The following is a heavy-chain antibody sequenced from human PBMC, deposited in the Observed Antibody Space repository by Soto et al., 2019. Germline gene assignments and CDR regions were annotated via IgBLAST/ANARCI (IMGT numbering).Heavy chain of an antibody. CDR2: IYYSGST. CDR3: ARDLACGSCYSRFDP. V-gene: IGHV4-31*03. J-gene: IGHJ5*02. D-gene: IGHD2-15*01. CDR1: GGSISSGGYY. Sequence: SETLSLTCTVSGGSISSGGYYWSWIRQHPGKGLEWIGYIYYSGSTYYNPSLKSRVTISVDTSKNQFSLKLSSVTAADTAVYYCARDLACGSCYSRFDPWGQGTLVTVSS.